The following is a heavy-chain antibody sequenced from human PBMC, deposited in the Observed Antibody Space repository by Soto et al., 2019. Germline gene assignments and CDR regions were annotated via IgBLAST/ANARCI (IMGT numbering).Heavy chain of an antibody. J-gene: IGHJ4*02. CDR1: GGSISSSSYY. CDR2: IYHSGST. CDR3: ASRYCSGGSCYWDYYFDY. V-gene: IGHV4-39*07. Sequence: SETLSLTCTVSGGSISSSSYYWGWIRQPPGKGLEWIGYIYHSGSTYYNPSLKSRVTISVDRSKNQFSLKLSSVTAADTAVYYCASRYCSGGSCYWDYYFDYWGQGTLVTVSS. D-gene: IGHD2-15*01.